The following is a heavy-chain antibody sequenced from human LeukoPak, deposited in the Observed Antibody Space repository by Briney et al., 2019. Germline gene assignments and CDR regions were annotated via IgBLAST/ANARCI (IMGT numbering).Heavy chain of an antibody. CDR2: IYYSGST. J-gene: IGHJ5*02. CDR3: ARAMKTIFGVVIRRYNWFDP. Sequence: SETLSLTCAVYGGSFSGYYWSWIRQPPGKGLEWIGSIYYSGSTYYNPSLKSRVTISVDTSKNQFSLKLSSVTAADTAVYYCARAMKTIFGVVIRRYNWFDPWGQGTLVTVSS. D-gene: IGHD3-3*01. CDR1: GGSFSGYY. V-gene: IGHV4-34*01.